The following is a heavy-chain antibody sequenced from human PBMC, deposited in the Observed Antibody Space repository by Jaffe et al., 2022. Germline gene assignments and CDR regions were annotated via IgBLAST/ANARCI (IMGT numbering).Heavy chain of an antibody. Sequence: QVQLVESGGGVVQPGGSLRLSCAASGFTFSSYGMHWVRQAPGKGLEWVAFIRYDGSNKYYADSVKGRFTISRDNSKNTLYLQMNSLRAEDTAVYYCAKDQERTMVRGENAFDIWGQGTMVTVSS. J-gene: IGHJ3*02. D-gene: IGHD3-10*01. CDR3: AKDQERTMVRGENAFDI. V-gene: IGHV3-30*02. CDR1: GFTFSSYG. CDR2: IRYDGSNK.